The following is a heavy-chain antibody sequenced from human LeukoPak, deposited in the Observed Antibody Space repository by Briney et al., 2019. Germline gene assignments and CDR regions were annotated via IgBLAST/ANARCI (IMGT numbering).Heavy chain of an antibody. CDR1: GFTFSSYA. CDR2: ISGSGGST. D-gene: IGHD2-2*02. Sequence: GGSLRLSYAASGFTFSSYAMSWVRQAPGKGLEWVSAISGSGGSTYYADSVKGRFTISRDNSKNTLYLQMNSLRAEDTAVYYCAKDIVVVPAAISDYYYYGMDVWGQGTTVTVSS. CDR3: AKDIVVVPAAISDYYYYGMDV. V-gene: IGHV3-23*01. J-gene: IGHJ6*02.